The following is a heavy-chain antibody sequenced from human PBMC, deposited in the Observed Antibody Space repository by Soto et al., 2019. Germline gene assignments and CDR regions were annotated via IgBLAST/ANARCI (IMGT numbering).Heavy chain of an antibody. CDR2: ISYDGSNK. D-gene: IGHD3-22*01. CDR3: AKDLTLVVVSYYGMDV. V-gene: IGHV3-30*18. Sequence: PGGSLRLSCAASGFTFSSYGMHWVRQAPGKGLEWVAVISYDGSNKYYADSVKGRFTISRDNSKNTLYLQMNSLRAEDTAVYYCAKDLTLVVVSYYGMDVWGQGTTVTVSS. CDR1: GFTFSSYG. J-gene: IGHJ6*02.